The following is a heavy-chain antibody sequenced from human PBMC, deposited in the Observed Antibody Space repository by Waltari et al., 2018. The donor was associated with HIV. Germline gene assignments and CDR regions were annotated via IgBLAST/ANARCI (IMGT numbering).Heavy chain of an antibody. CDR3: ARDQDYYDSSGYTCYAFDM. D-gene: IGHD3-22*01. Sequence: QVQLQESCPGVVRPSEPLSLTCTVSASSLSRGFYWVWVRQSAGKGLEWIGCIYCGGTTYYNPSLKSRVTISVNMSKNQFSLKLTSMTAADTALYYCARDQDYYDSSGYTCYAFDMWGPGTMVTVSS. V-gene: IGHV4-38-2*02. CDR2: IYCGGTT. J-gene: IGHJ3*02. CDR1: ASSLSRGFY.